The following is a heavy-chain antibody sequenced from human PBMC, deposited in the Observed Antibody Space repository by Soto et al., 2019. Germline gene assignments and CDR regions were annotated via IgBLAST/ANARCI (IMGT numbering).Heavy chain of an antibody. D-gene: IGHD6-19*01. CDR2: INPSAGST. CDR1: GYTFTYFY. CDR3: ARGLDASGWYAFDY. V-gene: IGHV1-46*01. J-gene: IGHJ4*02. Sequence: ASVKVSCKASGYTFTYFYIHWVRQAPGQGLEWMGVINPSAGSTSYAQKFQGRVIMTRDTSTSTVYMELGSLRSEDTAVYYCARGLDASGWYAFDYWGQGTLVIVSS.